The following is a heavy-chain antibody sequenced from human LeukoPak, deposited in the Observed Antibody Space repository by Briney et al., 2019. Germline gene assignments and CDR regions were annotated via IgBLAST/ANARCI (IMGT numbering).Heavy chain of an antibody. J-gene: IGHJ3*02. Sequence: SETLSLTCTVSGGSISSSSYYWGWIRQPPGKGLEWIGSIYYSGSTYYNPSLKSRVTISVDTSKNQFSLKLSSVTAADTAVYYCARYIIAARFRYDAFDIWGQGTMVTVSS. CDR2: IYYSGST. V-gene: IGHV4-39*07. CDR1: GGSISSSSYY. CDR3: ARYIIAARFRYDAFDI. D-gene: IGHD6-6*01.